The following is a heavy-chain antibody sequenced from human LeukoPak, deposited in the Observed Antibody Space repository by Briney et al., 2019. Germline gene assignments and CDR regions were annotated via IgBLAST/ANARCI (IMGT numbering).Heavy chain of an antibody. Sequence: GGSLRLSCAASGFSFSSYTMSCVRHAPGKGLEWVSSISSSSSHIYYADSVKGRFTISRDNGKKSVFLQMNSLGAEDTGVYFCARSFCSTTTCFDPWGQGTLVTVSS. V-gene: IGHV3-21*01. CDR2: ISSSSSHI. CDR3: ARSFCSTTTCFDP. D-gene: IGHD2-2*01. J-gene: IGHJ5*02. CDR1: GFSFSSYT.